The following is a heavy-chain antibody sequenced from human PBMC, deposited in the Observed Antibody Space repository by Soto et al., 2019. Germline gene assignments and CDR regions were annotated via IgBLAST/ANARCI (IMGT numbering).Heavy chain of an antibody. D-gene: IGHD6-13*01. CDR2: INTATGDT. CDR3: ARGWSSSWYPFDY. V-gene: IGHV1-3*04. J-gene: IGHJ4*02. CDR1: RYTFTSYA. Sequence: ASVKVSCKASRYTFTSYAVHWVRQAPGQRLEWMGWINTATGDTEYSQKFQGRVTITRDTSASTAYMELSSLTSEDTALYYCARGWSSSWYPFDYWGQGTLVTVSS.